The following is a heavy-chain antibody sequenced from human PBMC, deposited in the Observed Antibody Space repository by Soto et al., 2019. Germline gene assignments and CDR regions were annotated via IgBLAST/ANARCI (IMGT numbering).Heavy chain of an antibody. Sequence: SETLSLTCAVYGGSFSGYYWSWIRQPPGKGLEWIGEINHSGSTNYNPSLKSRVTISVDTSKNQFSLKLSSVTAADTAVYYCARGQGYSCGLKYGMDVWGQGTTVTVSS. V-gene: IGHV4-34*01. CDR3: ARGQGYSCGLKYGMDV. D-gene: IGHD5-18*01. CDR2: INHSGST. J-gene: IGHJ6*02. CDR1: GGSFSGYY.